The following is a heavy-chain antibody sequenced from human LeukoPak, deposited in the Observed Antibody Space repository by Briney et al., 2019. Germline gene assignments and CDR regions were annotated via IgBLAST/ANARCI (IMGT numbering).Heavy chain of an antibody. Sequence: PSETLSLTCAVYGGSLSGYYWSWIRQPPGKGLEWTGEINHSGSTKYNPSLKSRVNISVDTSKNQFSLKLSSVTAADTAVYYCARVGEAMATAGVTIDYWGQGTLVTVSS. J-gene: IGHJ4*02. CDR3: ARVGEAMATAGVTIDY. D-gene: IGHD5-18*01. V-gene: IGHV4-34*01. CDR2: INHSGST. CDR1: GGSLSGYY.